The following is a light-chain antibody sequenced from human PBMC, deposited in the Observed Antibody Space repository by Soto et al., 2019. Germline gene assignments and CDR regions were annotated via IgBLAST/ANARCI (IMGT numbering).Light chain of an antibody. CDR2: GAS. CDR1: QSISSSF. Sequence: EFVLTQSPGTLSLSPGERATLSCRASQSISSSFLAWYQHKPGQAPRLLIYGASFRGTGTPDRFSGGGSGTDFTLTISRLEPEDFAVYYCQRYGSSPPLTFGGGTKVEI. V-gene: IGKV3-20*01. J-gene: IGKJ4*01. CDR3: QRYGSSPPLT.